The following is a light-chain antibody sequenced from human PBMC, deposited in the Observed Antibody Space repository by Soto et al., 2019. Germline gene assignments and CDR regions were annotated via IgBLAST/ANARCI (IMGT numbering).Light chain of an antibody. Sequence: EIVLTQSPATLSLSPGERATLSCRASQSVSSYLAWYQQKPGQPPRLLIYDASNRATGIPARFSGSGFGTDFSLTISSLEPEDFAVYYCQQRSNWPPTFGQGTKVEIK. CDR3: QQRSNWPPT. CDR1: QSVSSY. CDR2: DAS. J-gene: IGKJ1*01. V-gene: IGKV3-11*01.